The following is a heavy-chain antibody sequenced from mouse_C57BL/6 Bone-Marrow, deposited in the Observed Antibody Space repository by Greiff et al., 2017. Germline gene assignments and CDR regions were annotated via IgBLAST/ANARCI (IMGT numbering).Heavy chain of an antibody. CDR1: GYTFTSYT. CDR2: INPSSGYT. D-gene: IGHD3-1*01. Sequence: QVHVKQSGAELARPGASVKMSCKASGYTFTSYTMHWVKQRPGQGLEWIGYINPSSGYTKYNQKFKDKATLTADKSSSTAYMQLSSLTSDDSAVYYCARTEEARTLDFGGRGTTLTVSS. CDR3: ARTEEARTLDF. J-gene: IGHJ2*01. V-gene: IGHV1-4*01.